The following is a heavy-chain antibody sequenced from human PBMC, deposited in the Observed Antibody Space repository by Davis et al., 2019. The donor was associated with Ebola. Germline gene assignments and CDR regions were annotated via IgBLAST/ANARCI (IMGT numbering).Heavy chain of an antibody. CDR1: GFTFSSYW. CDR3: ARQLPYYSYGMDV. J-gene: IGHJ6*02. Sequence: HTGGSLRLSCAASGFTFSSYWMHWVRQAPGKGLVWVSRINSDGSSTYYADSVKGRFTIARDNSKNTLYLQMNSLRAEDTAVYFCARQLPYYSYGMDVWGQGTTVTVSS. V-gene: IGHV3-74*01. CDR2: INSDGSST. D-gene: IGHD2-2*01.